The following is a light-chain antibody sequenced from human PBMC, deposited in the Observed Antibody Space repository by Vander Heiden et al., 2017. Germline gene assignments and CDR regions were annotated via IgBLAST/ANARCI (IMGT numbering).Light chain of an antibody. J-gene: IGKJ4*01. CDR1: QDISNF. V-gene: IGKV1-33*01. Sequence: IQLTQSPSSLSASVGDRVTITCQASQDISNFLNWYQQNPGQAPKLLIYDASNLQTGVPSRFSGSRSGTDFTFTISSLQPEDTATYYCQQYDNLPLTFGGGTKVEIK. CDR3: QQYDNLPLT. CDR2: DAS.